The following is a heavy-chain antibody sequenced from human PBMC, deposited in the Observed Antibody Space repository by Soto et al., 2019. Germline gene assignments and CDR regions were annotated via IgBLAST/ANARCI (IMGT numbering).Heavy chain of an antibody. CDR1: GYTFTSYY. J-gene: IGHJ4*02. V-gene: IGHV1-46*01. D-gene: IGHD3-22*01. CDR2: INPSGGST. Sequence: ASVKVSCKASGYTFTSYYMHWVRQAPGQGLEWMGIINPSGGSTSYAQKFQGRVTMTRDTSTSTVYMELSSLRSEDTAVYYCARVQRSSGYYYASGLGYWVQGTLVTVSS. CDR3: ARVQRSSGYYYASGLGY.